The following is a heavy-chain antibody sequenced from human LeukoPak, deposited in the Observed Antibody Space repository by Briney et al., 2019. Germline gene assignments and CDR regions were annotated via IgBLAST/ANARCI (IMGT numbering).Heavy chain of an antibody. V-gene: IGHV4-34*01. CDR3: ARVRRYYDFWSGKGPYYFDY. Sequence: SETLSLTCAVYGGSFSGYYWSWIRQPPGKGLEWIGEINHSGSTNYNSSLKSRVNISVDTSKNPFSLKLSTVTAADTAVYYCARVRRYYDFWSGKGPYYFDYWGQGTLVTVSS. D-gene: IGHD3-3*01. CDR2: INHSGST. J-gene: IGHJ4*02. CDR1: GGSFSGYY.